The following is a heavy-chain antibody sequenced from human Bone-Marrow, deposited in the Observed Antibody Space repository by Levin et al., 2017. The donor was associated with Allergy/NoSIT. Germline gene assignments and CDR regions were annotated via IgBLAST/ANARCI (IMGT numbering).Heavy chain of an antibody. D-gene: IGHD6-19*01. CDR2: MSFDGSDT. J-gene: IGHJ4*02. Sequence: PGGSLRLSCAASGFTFSRFEMHWVRQAPGQGLEWVAAMSFDGSDTFYADSVKGRFTVLRDNFKSTLSLQMNSLRTEDTAVYYCAREVGSGWKYFDSWGQGTLVTVSS. V-gene: IGHV3-30*04. CDR3: AREVGSGWKYFDS. CDR1: GFTFSRFE.